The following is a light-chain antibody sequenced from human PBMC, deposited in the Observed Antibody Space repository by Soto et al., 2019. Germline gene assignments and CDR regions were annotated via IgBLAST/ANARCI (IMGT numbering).Light chain of an antibody. J-gene: IGKJ1*01. CDR3: QQYNYWPVT. CDR1: ESFKSN. CDR2: GAS. V-gene: IGKV3-15*01. Sequence: EVVMTQFPATLSVSPGERATLSCRASESFKSNLAWYQQKPGQAPRLLIYGASTRATGIPARFSGSGSGTEFTLTISSLQSEDFAVYNCQQYNYWPVTFGQGTKVDIK.